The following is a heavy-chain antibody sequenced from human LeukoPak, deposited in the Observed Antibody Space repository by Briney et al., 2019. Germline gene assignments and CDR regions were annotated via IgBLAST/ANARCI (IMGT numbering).Heavy chain of an antibody. CDR1: GGSFSGYY. V-gene: IGHV4-34*01. D-gene: IGHD1-1*01. J-gene: IGHJ3*02. CDR3: AKERVGAFDI. Sequence: PSETLSLTCAVYGGSFSGYYWSWIRKPPGKGLEWIGEINHSGSTNYNPSLKSRVTIPVDTSKNQFSLKLSSVTAADTAVYYCAKERVGAFDIWGQGTMVTVSS. CDR2: INHSGST.